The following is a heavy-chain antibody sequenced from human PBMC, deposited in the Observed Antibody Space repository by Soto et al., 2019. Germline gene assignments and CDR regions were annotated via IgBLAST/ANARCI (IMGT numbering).Heavy chain of an antibody. V-gene: IGHV5-51*01. Sequence: PGESLKISCKGSGYSFTSYWIGRVRQMPGKGLEWMGIIYPGDSDTRYSPSFQGQVTISADKSISTAYLQWSSLKASDTAMYYCARAYSDYDPYYYYYMDVWGKGNTVTVSS. CDR2: IYPGDSDT. CDR3: ARAYSDYDPYYYYYMDV. D-gene: IGHD5-12*01. J-gene: IGHJ6*03. CDR1: GYSFTSYW.